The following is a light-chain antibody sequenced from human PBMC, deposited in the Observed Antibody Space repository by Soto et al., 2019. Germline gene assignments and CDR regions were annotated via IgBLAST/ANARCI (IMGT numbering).Light chain of an antibody. CDR2: AAS. Sequence: DIQMTQSPSSLSVSVGDRVTITCRASQSISTYLNWYQQTPGKAPNFLIFAASSLQSGVPSRFSGSVSGTDFTLTIRSLQVEDFATYYCQQSYSTLYTFGQGTMVDIK. CDR1: QSISTY. J-gene: IGKJ2*01. V-gene: IGKV1-39*01. CDR3: QQSYSTLYT.